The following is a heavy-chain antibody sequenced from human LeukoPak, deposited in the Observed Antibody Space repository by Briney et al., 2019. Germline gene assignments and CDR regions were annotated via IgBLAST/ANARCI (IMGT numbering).Heavy chain of an antibody. V-gene: IGHV4-31*03. J-gene: IGHJ4*02. Sequence: SETLSLTCTVSGGSISSGGYYWSWIRQHPGKGLEWIGYIYYSGSTYYNPSLKSRVTISVDTSKNQFSLKLSPVTAADTAVYYCATYDSSDILSSWGQGTLVTVSS. D-gene: IGHD3-22*01. CDR2: IYYSGST. CDR1: GGSISSGGYY. CDR3: ATYDSSDILSS.